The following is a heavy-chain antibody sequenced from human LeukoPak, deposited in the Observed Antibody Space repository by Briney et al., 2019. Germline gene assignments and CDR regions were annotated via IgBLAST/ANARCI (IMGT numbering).Heavy chain of an antibody. CDR3: AKDVAARMPYYYGMDV. J-gene: IGHJ6*02. CDR1: GFTFSSYG. CDR2: TSYDGSNK. V-gene: IGHV3-30*18. Sequence: PGGSLRLSCAASGFTFSSYGMHWVRQAPGKGLEWVAVTSYDGSNKYYADSVEGRFTISRDDSKNTLYLQMNSLRAEDTAVYYCAKDVAARMPYYYGMDVWGQGTTVTVSS. D-gene: IGHD6-6*01.